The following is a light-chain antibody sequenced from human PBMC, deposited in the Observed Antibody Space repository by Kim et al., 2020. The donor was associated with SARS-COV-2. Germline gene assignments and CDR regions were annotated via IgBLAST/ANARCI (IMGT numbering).Light chain of an antibody. CDR1: QSISNY. J-gene: IGKJ4*01. Sequence: DIQMTQSPSSLSASVGDRVTITCRASQSISNYLNWYQQKPGKAPNLLIYGASGLESGVPSRFCGSGSGTDFTLTINSLQPEDFATYYCQQSYSIPLTFGGGTKVDIK. V-gene: IGKV1-39*01. CDR3: QQSYSIPLT. CDR2: GAS.